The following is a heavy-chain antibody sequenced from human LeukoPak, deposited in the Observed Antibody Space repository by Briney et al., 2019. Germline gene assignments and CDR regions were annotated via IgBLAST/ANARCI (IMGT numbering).Heavy chain of an antibody. CDR3: AKDSGSYYFDY. CDR2: IYYSGST. CDR1: GGSISSYY. J-gene: IGHJ4*02. Sequence: SETLSLTCTVPGGSISSYYWSWIRQPPGKGLEWIGYIYYSGSTNYNPSLKSRVTISVDTSKNQFSLKLSSVTAADTAVYYCAKDSGSYYFDYWGQGTVVTVSS. D-gene: IGHD3-10*01. V-gene: IGHV4-59*01.